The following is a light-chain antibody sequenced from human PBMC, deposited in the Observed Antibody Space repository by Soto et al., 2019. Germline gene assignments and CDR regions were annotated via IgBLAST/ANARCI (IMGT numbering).Light chain of an antibody. CDR3: QQYEAVVT. CDR1: QSLTNTY. J-gene: IGKJ1*01. CDR2: GAS. Sequence: EIVVTQSPGTLSLSPGERATRSCRASQSLTNTYFAWYQQKPGRALRLLIDGASTRATGIPDRFSGTGTGTDFTLTISRLEPEDVAVYYCQQYEAVVTFGQGTKVDI. V-gene: IGKV3-20*01.